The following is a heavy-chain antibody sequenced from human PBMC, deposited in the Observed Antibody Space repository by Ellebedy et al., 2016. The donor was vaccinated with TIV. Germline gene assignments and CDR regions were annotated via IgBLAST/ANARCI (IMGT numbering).Heavy chain of an antibody. CDR2: ITAYNGNT. CDR3: ARWGDYEGDDY. CDR1: GYTFTNYG. J-gene: IGHJ4*02. D-gene: IGHD4-17*01. V-gene: IGHV1-18*01. Sequence: ASVKVSXXASGYTFTNYGISWVRQAPGKGLERTGWITAYNGNTDYAQRLQGRVTMTTDTSTSTAYMEVRSLRSDDTAVYYCARWGDYEGDDYWGQGTLITVSS.